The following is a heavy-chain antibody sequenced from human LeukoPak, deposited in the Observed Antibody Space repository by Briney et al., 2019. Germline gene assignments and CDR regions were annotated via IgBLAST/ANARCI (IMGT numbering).Heavy chain of an antibody. D-gene: IGHD4-23*01. J-gene: IGHJ6*03. V-gene: IGHV3-21*01. Sequence: PGGSLRLSCEASGFTFSSYTMNWVRQAPGEGLEWVSSITGSSSIYYADSVKGRITISRDNARNSLYLQMNSLRAEDTAVYYCARDPRLVRTYSDYYYMDVWGKGTTVTVSS. CDR2: ITGSSSI. CDR3: ARDPRLVRTYSDYYYMDV. CDR1: GFTFSSYT.